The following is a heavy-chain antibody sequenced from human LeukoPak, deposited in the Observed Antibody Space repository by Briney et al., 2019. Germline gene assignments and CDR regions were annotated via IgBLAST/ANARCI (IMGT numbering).Heavy chain of an antibody. Sequence: SETLSLTCAVSGGSLSSYYWDWIRQPPGKGLEWIGSIYYSGSTYYNPSLKSRVTISVDTSKNQFSLKLSSVTAADTAVYYCARVQSRLSWFDPWGQGTLVTVSS. CDR2: IYYSGST. CDR3: ARVQSRLSWFDP. J-gene: IGHJ5*02. V-gene: IGHV4-39*07. CDR1: GGSLSSYY.